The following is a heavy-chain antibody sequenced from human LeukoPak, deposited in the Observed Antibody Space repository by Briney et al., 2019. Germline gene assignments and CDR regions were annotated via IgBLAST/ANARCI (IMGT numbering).Heavy chain of an antibody. D-gene: IGHD4-17*01. CDR3: AREDPQTTVPEGMDV. Sequence: PSETLSLTCTVSGGSVSHYYWSWIRQSPGKGLEWIGYIYYSGTTNYNPSLKSRVTISVDTSRNQFSLQLRSVTAADTAVYYCAREDPQTTVPEGMDVWGQGTTVIVSS. V-gene: IGHV4-59*02. CDR1: GGSVSHYY. J-gene: IGHJ6*02. CDR2: IYYSGTT.